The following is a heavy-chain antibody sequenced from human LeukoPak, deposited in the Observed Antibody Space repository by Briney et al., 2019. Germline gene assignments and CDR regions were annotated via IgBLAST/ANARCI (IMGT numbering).Heavy chain of an antibody. CDR2: IYPGDSDA. J-gene: IGHJ4*02. V-gene: IGHV5-51*01. CDR1: GSRFTGYW. Sequence: GEPLEISCQGFGSRFTGYWIGWVRQMPGKGLECMGIIYPGDSDALYSPSFQGQFTISVDKSLNTAYLQWSSLKPSDTAIYYCARHSVWDRSGYALDYWGQGTLVSVSS. CDR3: ARHSVWDRSGYALDY. D-gene: IGHD3-22*01.